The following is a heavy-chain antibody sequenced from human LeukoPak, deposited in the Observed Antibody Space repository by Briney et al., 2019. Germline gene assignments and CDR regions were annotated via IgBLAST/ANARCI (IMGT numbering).Heavy chain of an antibody. J-gene: IGHJ2*01. CDR2: TYYRSKWSN. V-gene: IGHV6-1*01. Sequence: SQTLSLTSAISGDSVSSNSAAWNWIRQSPSRGLEWLGRTYYRSKWSNDYAVSVKSRITINPDTSQNQFSLQLNSLTPEDTAVYYCARAPIGGWYFDLWGRGTLVTVSS. CDR1: GDSVSSNSAA. D-gene: IGHD2-15*01. CDR3: ARAPIGGWYFDL.